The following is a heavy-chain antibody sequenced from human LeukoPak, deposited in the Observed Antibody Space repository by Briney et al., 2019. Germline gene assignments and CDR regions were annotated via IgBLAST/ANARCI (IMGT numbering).Heavy chain of an antibody. CDR3: AREWGAYSSGWKIDY. V-gene: IGHV1-18*01. J-gene: IGHJ4*02. D-gene: IGHD6-19*01. CDR2: ISAYNGNT. CDR1: GYSFTNYG. Sequence: ASVKVSCKASGYSFTNYGISWVRQAPGQGLEWMGWISAYNGNTNYAQKLQGRVTMTTDTSTSTAYMELRSLRSDDTAVYYCAREWGAYSSGWKIDYWGQGTLVTVSS.